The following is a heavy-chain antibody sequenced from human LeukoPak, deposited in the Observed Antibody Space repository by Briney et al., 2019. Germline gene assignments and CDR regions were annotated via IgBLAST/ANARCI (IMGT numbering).Heavy chain of an antibody. Sequence: PEGSLRLSCAASGFTFSNAWMSWVRQASGKGLEWVGRIKSKTDGGTTDYAAPVKGRFTISRDDSKNTLYLQMNSLKTEDTAVYYCTTEPPYYYDCSGSDPHYYYYYMDVWGKGTTVTVSS. D-gene: IGHD3-22*01. CDR3: TTEPPYYYDCSGSDPHYYYYYMDV. CDR2: IKSKTDGGTT. V-gene: IGHV3-15*01. J-gene: IGHJ6*03. CDR1: GFTFSNAW.